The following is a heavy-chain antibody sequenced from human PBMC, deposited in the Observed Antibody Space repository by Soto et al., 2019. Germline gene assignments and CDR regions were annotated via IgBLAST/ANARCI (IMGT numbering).Heavy chain of an antibody. Sequence: SETLSLTCTVSGGSISSSSYYWGWIRQPPGKGLEWIGSIYYSGSTYYNPSLKSRVTISVDTSKNQFSLKLSSVTAADTAVYYCARHLRVFGYNWFDPWGQGTLVTVSS. D-gene: IGHD3-10*01. CDR3: ARHLRVFGYNWFDP. J-gene: IGHJ5*02. CDR2: IYYSGST. CDR1: GGSISSSSYY. V-gene: IGHV4-39*01.